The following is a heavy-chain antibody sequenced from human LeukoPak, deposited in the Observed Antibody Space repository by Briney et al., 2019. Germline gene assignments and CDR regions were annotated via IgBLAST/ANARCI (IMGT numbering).Heavy chain of an antibody. J-gene: IGHJ3*02. D-gene: IGHD3-22*01. Sequence: GASVKVSCKASGYTFTSYGISWVRQAPGQGLEWMGRISAYNGNTNYAQKLQGRVTMTTDTSTSTAYMELRSLRSDDTAVYYCASTNYDSSGYYWDDAFDIWGQGTMVTVSS. CDR1: GYTFTSYG. CDR3: ASTNYDSSGYYWDDAFDI. CDR2: ISAYNGNT. V-gene: IGHV1-18*01.